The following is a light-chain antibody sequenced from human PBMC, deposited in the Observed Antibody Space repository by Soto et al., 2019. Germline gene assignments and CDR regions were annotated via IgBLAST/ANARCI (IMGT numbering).Light chain of an antibody. Sequence: IHMTQSPSTLSASVGHRVTIVCRASQGISSSLAWYQQKPGKAPKLLIYDASSLQSGVPSRFSGSGSGTDFTLSISSLQPEDFAIYYCQQAKNFPWTFGQGTKVDIK. CDR1: QGISSS. V-gene: IGKV1-12*01. J-gene: IGKJ1*01. CDR2: DAS. CDR3: QQAKNFPWT.